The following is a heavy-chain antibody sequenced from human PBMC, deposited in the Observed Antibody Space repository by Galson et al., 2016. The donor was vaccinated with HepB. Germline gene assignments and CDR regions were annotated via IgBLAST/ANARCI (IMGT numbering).Heavy chain of an antibody. V-gene: IGHV4-59*12. CDR1: VGSITNFY. CDR3: ATSSPAVAARGLDY. Sequence: SETLSLTCSVSVGSITNFYWSWIRQSPGEGLEWIGDFYYSGSANYNPSLKSRASISLATSNSQFHLALSSVTTADPAIYYCATSSPAVAARGLDYWGQGTLVVVSS. CDR2: FYYSGSA. D-gene: IGHD6-19*01. J-gene: IGHJ4*02.